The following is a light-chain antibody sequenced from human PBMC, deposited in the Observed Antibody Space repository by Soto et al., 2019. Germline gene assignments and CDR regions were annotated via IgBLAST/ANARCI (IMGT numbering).Light chain of an antibody. Sequence: EIVLTQSPGTLSLSPGERATLSCRASQSVSSNYLAWYQQKPGQAPRLLIYGASSRATGIPDRFSGSGSGTDFPLTISGLEPEDFAVYYCKQYGNSPWTFGQGTKVEIK. V-gene: IGKV3-20*01. CDR2: GAS. CDR3: KQYGNSPWT. CDR1: QSVSSNY. J-gene: IGKJ1*01.